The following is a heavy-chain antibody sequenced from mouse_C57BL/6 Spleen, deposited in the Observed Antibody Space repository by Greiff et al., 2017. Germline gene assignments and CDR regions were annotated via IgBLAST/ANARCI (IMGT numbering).Heavy chain of an antibody. CDR2: INYDGSST. D-gene: IGHD1-1*01. CDR3: ARESSYLYWYFDV. J-gene: IGHJ1*03. V-gene: IGHV5-16*01. Sequence: DVQLVESEGGLVQPGSSMKLSCTASGFTFSDYYMAWVRQVPEKGLEWVANINYDGSSTYYLDSLKSRFIISRDNAKNILYLQMSSLKSEDTATYYCARESSYLYWYFDVWGTGTTVTVSS. CDR1: GFTFSDYY.